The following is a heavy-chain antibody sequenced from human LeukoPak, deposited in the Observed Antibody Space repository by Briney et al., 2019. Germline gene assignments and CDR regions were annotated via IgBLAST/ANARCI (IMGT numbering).Heavy chain of an antibody. V-gene: IGHV3-30*02. CDR2: IHYDGARS. D-gene: IGHD3-10*01. CDR1: GFTFSGYG. J-gene: IGHJ4*02. Sequence: GGSLRLSCAASGFTFSGYGTHWVRQAPGKGLEWVAFIHYDGARSYYADSVKGRFTISRDNSRNTLYLQMNSLRPEDTAVYYCAKAIWVAATSSWFCLDYWGQGTLVTVSS. CDR3: AKAIWVAATSSWFCLDY.